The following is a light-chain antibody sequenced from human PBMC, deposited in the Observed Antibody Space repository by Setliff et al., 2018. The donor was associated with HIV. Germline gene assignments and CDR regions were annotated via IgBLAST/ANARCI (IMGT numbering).Light chain of an antibody. CDR1: SSGVGSYNL. Sequence: QSALTQPASVPGSPGQSITISCTGTSSGVGSYNLVSWYRQYPGKAPKLIIYEVNRRPAGVSDRLSGSKSGNTASLTVSGLQAEDEADYYCSSYAGNNTCVFGSGTKVTVL. CDR2: EVN. V-gene: IGLV2-14*02. CDR3: SSYAGNNTCV. J-gene: IGLJ1*01.